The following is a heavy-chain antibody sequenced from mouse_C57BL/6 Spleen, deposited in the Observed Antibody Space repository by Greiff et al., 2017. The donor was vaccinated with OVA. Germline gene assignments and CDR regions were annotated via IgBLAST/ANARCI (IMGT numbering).Heavy chain of an antibody. CDR2: IDPSDSYT. V-gene: IGHV1-50*01. CDR1: GYTFTSYW. J-gene: IGHJ4*01. CDR3: ARYYYYAMDY. Sequence: QVQLQQPGAELVKPGASVKLSCKASGYTFTSYWMQWVKQRPGQCLEWIGEIDPSDSYTNYNQKFKGKATLTVDTSSSTAYMQLSSLTSEDSAVYYCARYYYYAMDYWGQGTSVTVSS.